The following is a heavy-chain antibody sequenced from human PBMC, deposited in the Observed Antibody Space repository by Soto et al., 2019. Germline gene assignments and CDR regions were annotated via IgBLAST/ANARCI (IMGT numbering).Heavy chain of an antibody. CDR1: GFTFSSYS. CDR2: ISSSSSTI. V-gene: IGHV3-48*02. J-gene: IGHJ6*02. D-gene: IGHD6-13*01. Sequence: GGSLRLSCAASGFTFSSYSMNWVRQAPGKGLEWVSYISSSSSTIYYADSVKGRFTISRDNAKNSLYLQMNSLREEDTAVYYCARVPNSSSWYGMDVWGQGTTVTVAS. CDR3: ARVPNSSSWYGMDV.